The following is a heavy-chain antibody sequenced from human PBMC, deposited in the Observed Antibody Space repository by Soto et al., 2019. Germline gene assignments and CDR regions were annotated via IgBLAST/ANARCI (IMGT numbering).Heavy chain of an antibody. D-gene: IGHD3-3*01. J-gene: IGHJ3*02. CDR3: AKDESQREYDFWSGYLVRNDAFDI. CDR2: ISGSGGST. V-gene: IGHV3-23*01. CDR1: GFTFSSYA. Sequence: PGGSLRLSCAASGFTFSSYAMSWVRQAPGKGLEWVSAISGSGGSTYYADSVKGRFTISRDNSKNTLYLQMNSLRAEDTAVYYCAKDESQREYDFWSGYLVRNDAFDIWGQGTMVTVSS.